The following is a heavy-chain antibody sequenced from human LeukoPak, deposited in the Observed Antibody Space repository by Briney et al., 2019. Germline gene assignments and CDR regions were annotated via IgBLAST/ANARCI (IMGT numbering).Heavy chain of an antibody. V-gene: IGHV4-39*07. D-gene: IGHD3-10*01. CDR2: IYYSGST. CDR3: AKDSLSLVPLGMVRGVYIDY. CDR1: GGSISSSSYY. J-gene: IGHJ4*02. Sequence: SETLSLTCTASGGSISSSSYYWGWIRQPPGKGLEWIGSIYYSGSTYYNPSLKSRVTISVDTSKNQFSLKLSSVTAEDTAVYYCAKDSLSLVPLGMVRGVYIDYWGQGTLVTVSS.